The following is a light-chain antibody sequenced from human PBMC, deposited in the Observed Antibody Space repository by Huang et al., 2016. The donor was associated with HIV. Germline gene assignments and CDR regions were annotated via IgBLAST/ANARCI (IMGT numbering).Light chain of an antibody. J-gene: IGKJ2*01. V-gene: IGKV2-28*01. CDR3: MGALQTPPNT. CDR1: QSLLHINEYNY. Sequence: DIVMTQSPLSLPVTPGESASISCRSSQSLLHINEYNYLDWYLLRPGQSPQLLIYLGSHRANGVHDRFSGSGSGTDVTLKISRVEADDVGVYYCMGALQTPPNTFGQGTKLGI. CDR2: LGS.